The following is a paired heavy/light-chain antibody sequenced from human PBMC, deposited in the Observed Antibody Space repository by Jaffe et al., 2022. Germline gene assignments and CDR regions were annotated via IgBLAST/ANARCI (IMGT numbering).Heavy chain of an antibody. CDR3: AKDLPYCSGGSCYSIFGDHDAFDI. CDR2: IRYDGSNK. J-gene: IGHJ3*02. Sequence: QVQLVESGGGVVQPGGSLRLSCAASGFTFSSYGMHWVRQAPGKGLEWVAFIRYDGSNKYYADSVKGRFTISRDNSKNTLYLQMNSLRAEDTAVYYCAKDLPYCSGGSCYSIFGDHDAFDIWGQGTMVTVSS. V-gene: IGHV3-30*02. D-gene: IGHD2-15*01. CDR1: GFTFSSYG.
Light chain of an antibody. CDR2: AAS. CDR3: QQYYSTPSIT. CDR1: QGISNS. J-gene: IGKJ5*01. Sequence: DIQMTQSPSSLSASVGDRVTITCRASQGISNSLAWYQQKPGKAPKLLLYAASRLESGVPSRFSGSGSGTDYTLTISSLQPEDFATYYCQQYYSTPSITFGQGTRLEIK. V-gene: IGKV1-NL1*01.